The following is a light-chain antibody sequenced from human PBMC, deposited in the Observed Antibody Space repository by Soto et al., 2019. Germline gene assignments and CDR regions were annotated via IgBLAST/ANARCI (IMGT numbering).Light chain of an antibody. CDR2: KVS. CDR1: QSLVNSDGKTY. J-gene: IGKJ1*01. V-gene: IGKV2-30*01. CDR3: MQGTHWPPWT. Sequence: DVVMTQSPLSLPVTLGQPASISCRSSQSLVNSDGKTYLNWFQQRPGQSSRRLIYKVSNRVSGVPDRFSGSVSGTDFTLKISRVEAEDVGVYYCMQGTHWPPWTFGQGTKVDIK.